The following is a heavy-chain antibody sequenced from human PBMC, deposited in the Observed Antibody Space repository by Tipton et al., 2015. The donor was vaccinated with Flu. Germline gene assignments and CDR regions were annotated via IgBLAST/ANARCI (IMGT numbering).Heavy chain of an antibody. J-gene: IGHJ5*02. CDR3: ATVKPTGYLGTAAGWFDT. Sequence: QLVQSGAEMRKPGASVKVSCKASGYSLTGYYMHWVRQAPGQGLEWMGWINPNSGGTNSAQTFQGRVTMTRDTSINTAYMEMTSLTSDDTAVSFCATVKPTGYLGTAAGWFDTWGQGTLVSVSS. V-gene: IGHV1-2*02. CDR2: INPNSGGT. D-gene: IGHD6-13*01. CDR1: GYSLTGYY.